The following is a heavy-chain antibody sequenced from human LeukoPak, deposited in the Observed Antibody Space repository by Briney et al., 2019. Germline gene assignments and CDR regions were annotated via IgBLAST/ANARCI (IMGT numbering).Heavy chain of an antibody. CDR1: GFTVSSNY. CDR3: AKDKTAYTYYMDV. J-gene: IGHJ6*03. D-gene: IGHD3-16*01. Sequence: GGSLRLSCAASGFTVSSNYMSWVRQAPGKGLEWVSALYSGGSTYYADSVKGRFTISRDNSKNTLYLQMNSLRAEDTAVYYCAKDKTAYTYYMDVWGKGTTVTVSS. CDR2: LYSGGST. V-gene: IGHV3-66*01.